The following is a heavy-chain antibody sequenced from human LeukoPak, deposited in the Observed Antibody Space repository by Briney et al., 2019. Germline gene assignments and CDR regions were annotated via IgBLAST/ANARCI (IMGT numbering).Heavy chain of an antibody. CDR1: GFTFSSYA. V-gene: IGHV3-23*01. J-gene: IGHJ4*02. CDR3: AKDVGEQWLVMYYFGY. Sequence: GGSLRLSCAASGFTFSSYAMSWVRQAPGKGLEWVSAISGSGGSTYYADSVKGRFTISRDNSKNTLYLQMNSLRAEDTAVYYCAKDVGEQWLVMYYFGYWGQGTLVTVSS. CDR2: ISGSGGST. D-gene: IGHD6-19*01.